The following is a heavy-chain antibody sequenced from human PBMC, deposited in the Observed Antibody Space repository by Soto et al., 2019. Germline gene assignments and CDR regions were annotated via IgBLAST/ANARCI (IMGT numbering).Heavy chain of an antibody. V-gene: IGHV5-51*01. Sequence: PGESLKISCKGSGYSFTSYWIGWVRQMPGKGLEWMGIIYPGDSDTRYSPSFQGQVTISADKSISTAYLQWSSLKASDTAMYYCARLGGLRDLTTYYFDYWGQGTLVTVSS. CDR2: IYPGDSDT. CDR1: GYSFTSYW. J-gene: IGHJ4*02. D-gene: IGHD4-17*01. CDR3: ARLGGLRDLTTYYFDY.